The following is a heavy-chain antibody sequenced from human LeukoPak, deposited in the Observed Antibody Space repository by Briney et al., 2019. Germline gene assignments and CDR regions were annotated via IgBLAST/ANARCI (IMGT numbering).Heavy chain of an antibody. CDR2: IYYSGST. CDR3: ARAAPRWNEGGGAFDI. V-gene: IGHV4-30-4*01. D-gene: IGHD1-1*01. CDR1: GGSISSGDYY. J-gene: IGHJ3*02. Sequence: SQTLSLTCTVSGGSISSGDYYWSWIRQPPGKGLEWIGYIYYSGSTYYNPSLKSRVTISVDTSKNQFSLKLSSVTAADTAVYYCARAAPRWNEGGGAFDIWGQGTMVTVSS.